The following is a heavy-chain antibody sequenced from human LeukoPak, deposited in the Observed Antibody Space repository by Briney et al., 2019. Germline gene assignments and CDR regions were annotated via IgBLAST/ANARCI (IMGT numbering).Heavy chain of an antibody. J-gene: IGHJ4*02. D-gene: IGHD6-13*01. Sequence: GESLQISCQGSGYSFTSYWIGWVRQMPGKGLEWMGIIYPGDSDTRYSPSFQGQVTISADKSISTAYLQWSSLKASDTAMYYCAIRYSSSWNYFDYWGQGTVVTVSS. CDR2: IYPGDSDT. CDR1: GYSFTSYW. CDR3: AIRYSSSWNYFDY. V-gene: IGHV5-51*01.